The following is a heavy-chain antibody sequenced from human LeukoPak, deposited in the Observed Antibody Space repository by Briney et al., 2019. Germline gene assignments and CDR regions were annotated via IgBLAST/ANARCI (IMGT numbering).Heavy chain of an antibody. CDR2: INHSGST. J-gene: IGHJ6*02. D-gene: IGHD3-10*01. Sequence: TLSLTCAVYGGSFSGNYWSWIRQPPGKGLECIGEINHSGSTNYNPSHKSRVTISVDTSKNQFSLKLSSVTAADTAVYYCARSGIRFGDNYYYYYGMDVWGQGTTVTVSS. CDR1: GGSFSGNY. CDR3: ARSGIRFGDNYYYYYGMDV. V-gene: IGHV4-34*01.